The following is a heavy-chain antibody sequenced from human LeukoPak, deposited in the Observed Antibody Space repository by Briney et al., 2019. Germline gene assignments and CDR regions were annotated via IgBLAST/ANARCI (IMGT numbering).Heavy chain of an antibody. CDR1: GYTFPSYF. J-gene: IGHJ4*02. CDR2: INPTGGST. D-gene: IGHD1-26*01. Sequence: RASVNVSCKASGYTFPSYFMHWVRQAPGQGREWMGIINPTGGSTTYAQKFQGRGTMTEDTATDTAYMELSSLRSQDTAVYYCASRWDRYYFVYWGQRTLVTVSS. CDR3: ASRWDRYYFVY. V-gene: IGHV1-46*01.